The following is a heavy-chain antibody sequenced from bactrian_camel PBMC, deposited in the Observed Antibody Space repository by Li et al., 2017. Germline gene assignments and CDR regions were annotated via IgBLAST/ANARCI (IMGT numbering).Heavy chain of an antibody. CDR2: IYTGTGST. V-gene: IGHV3S1*01. CDR3: AATGSYSGSWCSDFSVYNY. J-gene: IGHJ4*01. D-gene: IGHD3*01. Sequence: HVQLVESGGGSVQAGGSLRLACAGVGVRNRNSCMAWFRQAPGKEREGIASIYTGTGSTYYADSMKGRFTISRDSAKNTVYLQMNSLKPEDTAMYYCAATGSYSGSWCSDFSVYNYWGQGTQVTVS. CDR1: GVRNRNSC.